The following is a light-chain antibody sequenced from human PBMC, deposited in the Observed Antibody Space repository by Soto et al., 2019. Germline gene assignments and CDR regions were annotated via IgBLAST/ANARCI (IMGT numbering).Light chain of an antibody. V-gene: IGLV2-14*01. CDR2: EVS. CDR1: SSDVGGYNY. J-gene: IGLJ1*01. CDR3: SSYTSSSTLYV. Sequence: QSVLTQPASVSGSPGQSITISCTGTSSDVGGYNYVSWYRQHPGKAPKLMIYEVSNRPSGLSNRFSGSKSGNTASLTISGLQAEDEADYYCSSYTSSSTLYVFGTGTKLTVL.